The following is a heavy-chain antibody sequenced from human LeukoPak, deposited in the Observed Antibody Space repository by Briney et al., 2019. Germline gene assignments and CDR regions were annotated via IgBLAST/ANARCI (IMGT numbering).Heavy chain of an antibody. V-gene: IGHV1-69*13. CDR3: VRGGYYDSSGYSY. CDR2: IIPIFGTA. Sequence: SVKVSCKASGGTFSSYAISWVRQAPGHGLEWMGGIIPIFGTANYAQKFQGRVTITADESTSTAYMELSSLRSEDTAVYYCVRGGYYDSSGYSYCGEGTLGSVSS. CDR1: GGTFSSYA. D-gene: IGHD3-22*01. J-gene: IGHJ4*02.